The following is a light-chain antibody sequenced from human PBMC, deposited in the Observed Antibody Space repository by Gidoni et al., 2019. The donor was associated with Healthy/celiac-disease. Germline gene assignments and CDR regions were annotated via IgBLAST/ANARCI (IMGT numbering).Light chain of an antibody. CDR3: QQYYSYPRT. CDR1: QGISSY. J-gene: IGKJ2*01. V-gene: IGKV1-8*01. CDR2: AAS. Sequence: AIRITQSPSSLSASTGDRVTIPCRASQGISSYLAWYQQKPGKAPKLLIYAASTLQSGVPSRFSGSGSGTDFTLTISCLQSEDFATYYCQQYYSYPRTFXQXTKLEIK.